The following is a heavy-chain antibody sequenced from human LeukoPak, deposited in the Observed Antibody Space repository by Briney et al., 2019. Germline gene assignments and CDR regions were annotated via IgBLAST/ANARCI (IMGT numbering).Heavy chain of an antibody. CDR3: ARDHIVVVPAPFDY. CDR2: IKQDGSEK. Sequence: PGGSLRLSCAASGFTFSSYWMSWVRQAPGKGLEWVANIKQDGSEKYYVDSVKGRFTISRDNAKNSLFLQMNSLRAEDTAVYYCARDHIVVVPAPFDYWGQGTLVTVSS. D-gene: IGHD2-2*01. V-gene: IGHV3-7*01. J-gene: IGHJ4*02. CDR1: GFTFSSYW.